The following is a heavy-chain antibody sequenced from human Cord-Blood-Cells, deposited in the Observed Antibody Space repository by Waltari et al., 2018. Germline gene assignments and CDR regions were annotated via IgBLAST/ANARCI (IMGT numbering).Heavy chain of an antibody. V-gene: IGHV1-69*01. CDR1: GGTFSSYA. J-gene: IGHJ6*02. D-gene: IGHD5-12*01. Sequence: QVQLVQSGAEVKKPGSSVKVSCKASGGTFSSYAISWVRPAPGQGLEWMGGIIPIFGTANYAQKFQGRVTITADESTSTAYMELSSLRSEDTAVYYCARVNIVATNYYYYYGMDVWGQGTTVTVSS. CDR2: IIPIFGTA. CDR3: ARVNIVATNYYYYYGMDV.